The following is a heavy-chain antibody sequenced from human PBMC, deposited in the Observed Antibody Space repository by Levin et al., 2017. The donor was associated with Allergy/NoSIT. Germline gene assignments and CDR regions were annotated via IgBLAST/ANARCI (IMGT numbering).Heavy chain of an antibody. D-gene: IGHD2-15*01. CDR3: AKGFESIVVVVAATEEFDY. Sequence: SCAASGFTFSSYGMHWVRQAPGKGLEWVAAISYDGSNKYYADSVKGRFTISRDNSKNTLYLQMNSLRAEDTAVYYCAKGFESIVVVVAATEEFDYWGQGTLVTVSS. V-gene: IGHV3-30*18. CDR2: ISYDGSNK. J-gene: IGHJ4*02. CDR1: GFTFSSYG.